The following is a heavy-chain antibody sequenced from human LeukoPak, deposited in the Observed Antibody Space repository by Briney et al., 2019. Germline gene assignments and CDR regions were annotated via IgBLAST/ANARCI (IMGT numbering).Heavy chain of an antibody. V-gene: IGHV4-39*01. CDR1: GGSISSSAYY. CDR2: IYYSGST. Sequence: SETLSLTCTVSGGSISSSAYYWGWVRQPPGKGLEWIGGIYYSGSTYYNPSLKSRVTISVDTSKNQFSLKLSSVTAADTAVYYCARRLADYYGMDVWGQGTTVTVSS. D-gene: IGHD6-19*01. CDR3: ARRLADYYGMDV. J-gene: IGHJ6*02.